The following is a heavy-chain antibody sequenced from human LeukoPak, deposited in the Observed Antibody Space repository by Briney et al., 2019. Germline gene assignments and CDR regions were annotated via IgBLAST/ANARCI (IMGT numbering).Heavy chain of an antibody. CDR3: ARGHMTTVTLGY. D-gene: IGHD4-11*01. V-gene: IGHV1-2*02. CDR1: GYTFTGYY. CDR2: INPNSGGT. Sequence: ASVKVSRKASGYTFTGYYMHWVRQAPGQGLEWMGWINPNSGGTNYAQKFQGRVTMTRDTSISTAYMELSRLRSDDTAVYYCARGHMTTVTLGYWGQGTLVTVSS. J-gene: IGHJ4*02.